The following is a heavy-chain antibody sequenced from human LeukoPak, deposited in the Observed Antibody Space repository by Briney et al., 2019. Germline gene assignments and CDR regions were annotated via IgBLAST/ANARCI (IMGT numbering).Heavy chain of an antibody. CDR2: IHSSGST. V-gene: IGHV4-59*01. CDR1: RGSMTSYY. D-gene: IGHD3-9*01. CDR3: ARSSSYYDILTDSYRHYFDY. Sequence: PSETLSLTCTVSRGSMTSYYWTWIRQSPGKGLEWIGFIHSSGSTNYNPSLQSRVTISVDKSKNQFSLKLSSLTAADTAVYYCARSSSYYDILTDSYRHYFDYWGQGSLVTVSS. J-gene: IGHJ4*02.